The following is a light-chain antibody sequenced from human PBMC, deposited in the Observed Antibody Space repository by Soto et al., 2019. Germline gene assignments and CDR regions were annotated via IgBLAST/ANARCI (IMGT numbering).Light chain of an antibody. Sequence: QSALTQPASVSGSPGQSITISCTGTSSDVGSYYIVSWYQQHPGKAPKLMIYEVSKRPSGVSNRFSGSKSGTTASLTISGLQAEDEADYYCCSYAGSSTFEVFGSGTKLTVL. CDR3: CSYAGSSTFEV. J-gene: IGLJ2*01. CDR1: SSDVGSYYI. CDR2: EVS. V-gene: IGLV2-23*02.